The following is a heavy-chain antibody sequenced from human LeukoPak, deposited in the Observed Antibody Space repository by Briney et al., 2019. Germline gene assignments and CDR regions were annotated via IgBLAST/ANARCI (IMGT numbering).Heavy chain of an antibody. CDR1: GFTFSTYN. V-gene: IGHV3-21*01. Sequence: GGSLRLSCVVSGFTFSTYNMNWVRQAPGKGLEWVSSISTGRSYIYYADSVTGRFTISRDNAKNSLYLQMNSLRAEDTAVYYCARDLASYYYYYMDVWGKGTTVTVSS. CDR3: ARDLASYYYYYMDV. J-gene: IGHJ6*03. CDR2: ISTGRSYI.